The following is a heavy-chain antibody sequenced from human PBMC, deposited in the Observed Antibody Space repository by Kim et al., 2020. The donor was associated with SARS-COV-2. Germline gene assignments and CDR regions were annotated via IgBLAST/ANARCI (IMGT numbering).Heavy chain of an antibody. D-gene: IGHD2-15*01. V-gene: IGHV3-23*01. CDR3: TKDPVVAATVDY. J-gene: IGHJ4*02. Sequence: YYAASVKGRFTIARDNSKNTLYLQMNSLRAEDTAVYYCTKDPVVAATVDYWGQGTLVTVSS.